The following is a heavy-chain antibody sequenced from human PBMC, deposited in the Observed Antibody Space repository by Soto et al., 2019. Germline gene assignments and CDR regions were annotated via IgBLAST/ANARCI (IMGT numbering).Heavy chain of an antibody. Sequence: GGSLRLSCAASGFTFTNYAMTWVRQAPGQGLEWVSAISASGETTYYADSVKGRFTISRDNSENTVYLQMNSLRAEDTAVYYCARCHYSGSARTYGMDVWGQGTTVTVSS. V-gene: IGHV3-23*01. CDR2: ISASGETT. CDR3: ARCHYSGSARTYGMDV. CDR1: GFTFTNYA. D-gene: IGHD3-10*01. J-gene: IGHJ6*02.